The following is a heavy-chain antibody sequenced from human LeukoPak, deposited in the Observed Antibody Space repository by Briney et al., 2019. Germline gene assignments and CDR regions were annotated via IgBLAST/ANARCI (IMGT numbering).Heavy chain of an antibody. CDR3: ARHYGDLYLPFDY. Sequence: PPETLSLTCTVSGGSISNDYWSWVRQPPGKGLEWIGYMSNSGSTNSNPSLRSRVTISVDTSKNQFSLKLSSVTAADTAVYYCARHYGDLYLPFDYWGQGTLVTVSS. D-gene: IGHD4-17*01. CDR2: MSNSGST. V-gene: IGHV4-59*08. CDR1: GGSISNDY. J-gene: IGHJ4*02.